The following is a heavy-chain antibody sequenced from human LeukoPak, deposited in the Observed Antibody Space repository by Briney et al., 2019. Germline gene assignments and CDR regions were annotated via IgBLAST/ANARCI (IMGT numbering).Heavy chain of an antibody. D-gene: IGHD3-22*01. Sequence: PSETLSLTCTVSDYSISSGFYWGWIRQPPGKGLEWIGRIYQTGSTHYNPSLKSRVTISVDTSKNQFSLKLSSVTAADTAVYYCARVYYYDSSGPHFFDYWGQGTLVTVSS. CDR2: IYQTGST. J-gene: IGHJ4*02. V-gene: IGHV4-38-2*02. CDR1: DYSISSGFY. CDR3: ARVYYYDSSGPHFFDY.